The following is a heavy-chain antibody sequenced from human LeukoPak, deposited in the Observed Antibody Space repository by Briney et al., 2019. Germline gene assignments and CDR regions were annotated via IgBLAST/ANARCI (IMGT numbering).Heavy chain of an antibody. J-gene: IGHJ4*02. CDR3: AKDRYLYDICNNFDF. Sequence: GGSLRLSCAASGLAFSNYAMSWVRQAPGKGLEWVTTISATGNTKYYADSVKGRFSTSRDATNTTLYLQVSSLRAEDTAVYYRAKDRYLYDICNNFDFWGRGTLVTVSS. CDR2: ISATGNTK. CDR1: GLAFSNYA. V-gene: IGHV3-23*01. D-gene: IGHD2-21*01.